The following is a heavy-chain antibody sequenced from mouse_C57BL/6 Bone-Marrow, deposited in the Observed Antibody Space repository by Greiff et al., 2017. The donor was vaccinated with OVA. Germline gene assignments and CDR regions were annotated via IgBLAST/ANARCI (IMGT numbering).Heavy chain of an antibody. CDR2: ISSGGDYI. CDR1: GFTFSSYA. Sequence: EVMLVESGEGLVKPGGSLKLSCAASGFTFSSYAMSWVRQTPEKRLEWVAYISSGGDYIYYAETVKGRFTISRDNARNTLYLQMSSLKSEDTAMYYCTTLTTVYAMDYWGQGTSVTVSS. J-gene: IGHJ4*01. D-gene: IGHD1-1*01. V-gene: IGHV5-9-1*02. CDR3: TTLTTVYAMDY.